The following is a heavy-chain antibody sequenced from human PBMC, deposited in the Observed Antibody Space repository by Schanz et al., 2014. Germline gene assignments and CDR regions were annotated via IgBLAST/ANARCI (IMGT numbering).Heavy chain of an antibody. CDR3: ARVQDDILTGSEYYYGMDV. D-gene: IGHD3-9*01. Sequence: QVQLVQSGAEVKKPGASVKVSCKASGYTFISYGISWVRQAPGQGLEWMGWISAYTNNTNYAQKVQGRVTMTTDTSTSTAYMELRSLRSDDTAVYYCARVQDDILTGSEYYYGMDVWGQGTTVIVSS. CDR2: ISAYTNNT. V-gene: IGHV1-18*01. CDR1: GYTFISYG. J-gene: IGHJ6*02.